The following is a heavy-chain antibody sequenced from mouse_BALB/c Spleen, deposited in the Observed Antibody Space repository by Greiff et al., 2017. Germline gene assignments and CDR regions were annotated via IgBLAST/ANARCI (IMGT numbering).Heavy chain of an antibody. Sequence: EVHLVESGPGLVKPSQSLSLTCTVTGYSITSDYAWNWIRQFPGNKLEWMGYISYSGSTSYNPSLKSRISITRDTSKNQFFLQLNSVTTEDTATYYCARDGYDWYFDVWGAGTTVTVSS. D-gene: IGHD2-2*01. CDR3: ARDGYDWYFDV. V-gene: IGHV3-2*02. CDR2: ISYSGST. CDR1: GYSITSDYA. J-gene: IGHJ1*01.